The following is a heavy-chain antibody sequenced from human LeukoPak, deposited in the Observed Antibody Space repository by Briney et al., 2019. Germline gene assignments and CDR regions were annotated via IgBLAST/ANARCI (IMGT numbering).Heavy chain of an antibody. CDR3: ARRTAAMWFDP. CDR2: IYHSGST. V-gene: IGHV4-31*03. CDR1: GGSISSGGYY. Sequence: SQTLSLTCTVSGGSISSGGYYWSWIRQHPGKGLEWIGYIYHSGSTYYNPSLKGRLTISVDTSKNQFSLKLSSVTAADTAVYYCARRTAAMWFDPWGQGTLVTVSS. J-gene: IGHJ5*02. D-gene: IGHD2-2*01.